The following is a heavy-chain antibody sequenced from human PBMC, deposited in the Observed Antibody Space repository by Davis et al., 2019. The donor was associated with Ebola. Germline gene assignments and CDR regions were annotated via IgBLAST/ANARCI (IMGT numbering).Heavy chain of an antibody. D-gene: IGHD3-10*01. Sequence: GESLKISCAASGFTFSSYAMGWVRQAPGKGLEWVSVINSGGGTFYADSVKGRFTISRDNSKNTLYLQMNSLRADDTALYYCARGRGGFWGQGTMVTVSS. V-gene: IGHV3-23*01. CDR1: GFTFSSYA. CDR2: INSGGGT. J-gene: IGHJ3*01. CDR3: ARGRGGF.